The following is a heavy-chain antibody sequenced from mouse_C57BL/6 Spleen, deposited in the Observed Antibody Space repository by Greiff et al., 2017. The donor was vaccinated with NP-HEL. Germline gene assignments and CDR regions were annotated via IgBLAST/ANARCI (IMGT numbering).Heavy chain of an antibody. V-gene: IGHV1-69*01. CDR1: GYTFTSYR. CDR2: IAPSDSYT. CDR3: AITDGYLAWFAY. J-gene: IGHJ3*01. Sequence: QVQLQQPGAELVMPGASVKLSCKASGYTFTSYRMHWVKQRPGQGLEWIGEIAPSDSYTNYNPKFKGQSTLTVDKSASTAYMQLSSLTSEDSAVYYCAITDGYLAWFAYWGQGTLVTVSA. D-gene: IGHD2-3*01.